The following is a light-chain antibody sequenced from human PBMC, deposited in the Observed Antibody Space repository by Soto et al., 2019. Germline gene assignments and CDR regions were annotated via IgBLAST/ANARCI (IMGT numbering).Light chain of an antibody. Sequence: IRMRHSQCSVSASVGDRVTITCRASQGLSSWLAWYQQKPGKAPKLLIYGASNRATGIPDRFSGSGSGTDFTLTISRLEPEDFAVYYCQQYGSSGTFGQGTKVDI. CDR2: GAS. V-gene: IGKV1-12*01. CDR1: QGLSSW. CDR3: QQYGSSGT. J-gene: IGKJ1*01.